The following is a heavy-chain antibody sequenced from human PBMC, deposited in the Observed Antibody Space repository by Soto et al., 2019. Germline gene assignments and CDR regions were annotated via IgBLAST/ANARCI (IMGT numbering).Heavy chain of an antibody. D-gene: IGHD6-6*01. Sequence: QVRLQQWGAGLLKPSETLSLTCAVYGGSFSGYYWSWIRQPPGKGLEWIGESNHSGSTNYNPSLKSRVTISVDTSKNQFSLKLSSVTAADTAVYYCAREGRLSNWFDPWGQGTLVTVSS. CDR2: SNHSGST. CDR3: AREGRLSNWFDP. CDR1: GGSFSGYY. J-gene: IGHJ5*02. V-gene: IGHV4-34*01.